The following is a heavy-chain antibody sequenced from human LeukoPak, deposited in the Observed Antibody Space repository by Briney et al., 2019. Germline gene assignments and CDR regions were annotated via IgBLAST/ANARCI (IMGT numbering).Heavy chain of an antibody. J-gene: IGHJ4*02. Sequence: SVKVSCKASGGTFSSYAITWVRQAPGQGGEWIGIANYAQKFQGRVKITAAKSMSTAYMELSSMRSEDTAVYYCAKAQARLQQLASFDYWGQGTLVTVSS. CDR2: GIA. CDR3: AKAQARLQQLASFDY. V-gene: IGHV1-69*10. CDR1: GGTFSSYA. D-gene: IGHD6-13*01.